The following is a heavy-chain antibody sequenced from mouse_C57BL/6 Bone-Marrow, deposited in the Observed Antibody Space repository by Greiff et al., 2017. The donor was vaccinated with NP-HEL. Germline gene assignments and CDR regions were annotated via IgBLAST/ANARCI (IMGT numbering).Heavy chain of an antibody. CDR1: GYTFTEYT. CDR3: ARHGDYFGSSYGYFDV. Sequence: QVQLQQSGAELVKPGASVKLSCKASGYTFTEYTIHWVKQRSGQGLEWIGWFYPGSGSIKYNETFKYKATLTADQSSSTVSMDLSRLTSEDSAVYFCARHGDYFGSSYGYFDVWGTGTTVTVSS. D-gene: IGHD1-1*01. J-gene: IGHJ1*03. CDR2: FYPGSGSI. V-gene: IGHV1-62-2*01.